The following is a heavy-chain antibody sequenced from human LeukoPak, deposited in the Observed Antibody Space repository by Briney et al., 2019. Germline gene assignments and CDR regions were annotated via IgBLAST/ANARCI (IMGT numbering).Heavy chain of an antibody. CDR1: GFTFSIYS. CDR3: ARDGGDYPNKNLDY. D-gene: IGHD4-17*01. V-gene: IGHV3-21*01. CDR2: IAGSGSSM. J-gene: IGHJ4*02. Sequence: PGGSLRLSCAASGFTFSIYSMNWVRQAPGKGLEWLASIAGSGSSMDYADSVKGRFTISRDNAENSLFLLMNSLRAEDTAVYYCARDGGDYPNKNLDYWGQGTLVTVSS.